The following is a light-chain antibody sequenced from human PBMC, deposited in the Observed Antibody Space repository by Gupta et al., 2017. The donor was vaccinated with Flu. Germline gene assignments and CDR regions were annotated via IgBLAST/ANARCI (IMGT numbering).Light chain of an antibody. Sequence: DIVMTQSPLSLLVTPGEPAYISCRSSQSLLHSNGYNYLDWYLQKPGQSPQLLIYLGSNRASGVPDRFSGSGSGTDFTLKISRVEAEDVGVYYCMQALQTPRTFGQGTKVEIK. V-gene: IGKV2-28*01. CDR3: MQALQTPRT. CDR2: LGS. J-gene: IGKJ1*01. CDR1: QSLLHSNGYNY.